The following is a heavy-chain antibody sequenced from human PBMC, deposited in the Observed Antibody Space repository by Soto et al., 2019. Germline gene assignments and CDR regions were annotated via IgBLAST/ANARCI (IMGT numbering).Heavy chain of an antibody. CDR3: AKDRVSGDYYYYYMDV. CDR1: GFTFDDYA. J-gene: IGHJ6*03. D-gene: IGHD3-16*01. CDR2: ISWNSGSI. Sequence: GGSLRLSCAASGFTFDDYAMHWVRQAPGKGLEWVSGISWNSGSIGYADSVKGRFTISRDNAKNSLYLQMNSLRAEDTALYYCAKDRVSGDYYYYYMDVWGKGTTVTVSS. V-gene: IGHV3-9*01.